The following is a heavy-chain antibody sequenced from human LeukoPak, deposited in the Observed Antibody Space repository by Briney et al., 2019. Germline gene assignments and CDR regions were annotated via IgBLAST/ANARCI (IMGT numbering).Heavy chain of an antibody. J-gene: IGHJ3*02. CDR3: ASATVRYYDFWSGPSRDAFDI. Sequence: SETLSLTCTVSGGSISSYYWGWIRQPPGKALEWIGSIYYSGSTYYNPSLKSRVTISVDTSKNQFSLKLSSVTAADTAVYYCASATVRYYDFWSGPSRDAFDIWGQGTMVTVSS. CDR2: IYYSGST. CDR1: GGSISSYY. D-gene: IGHD3-3*01. V-gene: IGHV4-39*01.